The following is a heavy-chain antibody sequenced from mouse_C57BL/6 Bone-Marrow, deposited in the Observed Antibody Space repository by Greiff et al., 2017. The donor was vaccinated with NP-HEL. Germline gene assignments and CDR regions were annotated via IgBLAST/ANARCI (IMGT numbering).Heavy chain of an antibody. Sequence: EVKLVESGGGLVQPGGSLSLSCAASGFTFTDYYMSWVRQPPGKALEWLGFIRNKANGYTTEYSASVKGRFTISRDNSQSILYLQMNALRAEDSATYYCARCIYYYGSSTMDYWGQGTSVTVSS. V-gene: IGHV7-3*01. J-gene: IGHJ4*01. D-gene: IGHD1-1*01. CDR2: IRNKANGYTT. CDR1: GFTFTDYY. CDR3: ARCIYYYGSSTMDY.